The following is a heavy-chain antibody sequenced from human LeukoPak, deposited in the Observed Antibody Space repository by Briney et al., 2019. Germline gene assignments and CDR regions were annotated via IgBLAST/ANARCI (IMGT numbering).Heavy chain of an antibody. CDR2: ISGSVGST. D-gene: IGHD5-12*01. CDR1: GFTFSSYA. J-gene: IGHJ4*02. V-gene: IGHV3-23*01. CDR3: AKDRLVATWY. Sequence: PGGSLRLSCAASGFTFSSYAMSWVRQAPGQGLEWVAAISGSVGSTYYADSVKGRFTISRDNSKNTLYLQLNSLRAEDTAVYYCAKDRLVATWYWGQGTLVTVSS.